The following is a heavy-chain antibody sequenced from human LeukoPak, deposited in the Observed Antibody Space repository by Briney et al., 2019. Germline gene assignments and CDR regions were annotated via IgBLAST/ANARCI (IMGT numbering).Heavy chain of an antibody. CDR3: ARDQYYASGSYYSSSKGYFDY. D-gene: IGHD3-10*01. J-gene: IGHJ4*02. Sequence: GGSLRLSCAASGFLFSSYGMHWVRQAPGKGLEWVAFIQYDGSNQYYADSVKGRFTISRDNSKNTLYLQMNSLRAEPSAVYYCARDQYYASGSYYSSSKGYFDYWGRGTLVTVSS. CDR1: GFLFSSYG. CDR2: IQYDGSNQ. V-gene: IGHV3-30*02.